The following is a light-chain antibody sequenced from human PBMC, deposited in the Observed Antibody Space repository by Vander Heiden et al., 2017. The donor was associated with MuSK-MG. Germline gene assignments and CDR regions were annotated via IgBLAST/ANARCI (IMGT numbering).Light chain of an antibody. CDR1: SSNIGSNY. CDR2: RNN. J-gene: IGLJ3*02. Sequence: QSVLTQPPSASGTPGQRVTISCSGSSSNIGSNYVYWYQQLPGTAPKLLSYRNNQRPSGVPDRFSGSKSGTSASLAISGLWSEEEADYYCEAWEDSLSGQWVFGGGTKLTVL. CDR3: EAWEDSLSGQWV. V-gene: IGLV1-47*03.